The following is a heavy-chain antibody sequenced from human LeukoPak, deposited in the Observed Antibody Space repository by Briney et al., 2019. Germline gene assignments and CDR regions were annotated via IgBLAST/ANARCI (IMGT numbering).Heavy chain of an antibody. Sequence: PGGSLRLSCAASGFTFSSYAMSWVRQAPGKGLEWVSAISGSGGSTYYADSVKGRFTISRDNSKNTLYLQMNSLGAEDTAVYYCAKDGEGHDYGDYWGQGTLVTVSS. CDR2: ISGSGGST. J-gene: IGHJ4*02. V-gene: IGHV3-23*01. CDR3: AKDGEGHDYGDY. CDR1: GFTFSSYA.